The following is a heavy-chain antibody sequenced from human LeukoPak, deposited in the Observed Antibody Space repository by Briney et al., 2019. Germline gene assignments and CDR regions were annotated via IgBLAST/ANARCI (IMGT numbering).Heavy chain of an antibody. D-gene: IGHD3-10*01. CDR1: GGSISSYY. CDR2: IYYSGST. V-gene: IGHV4-59*08. J-gene: IGHJ4*02. Sequence: SETLSLTCTVSGGSISSYYWSWIRQPPGKGLEWIGYIYYSGSTNYNPSLKSRVTISVDTSKNQFSPKLSSVTAADTAVYYCARRAPLWFGERAFDYWGQGTLVTVSS. CDR3: ARRAPLWFGERAFDY.